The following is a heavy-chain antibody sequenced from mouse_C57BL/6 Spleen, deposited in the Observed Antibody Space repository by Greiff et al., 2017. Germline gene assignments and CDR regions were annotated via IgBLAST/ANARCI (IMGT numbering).Heavy chain of an antibody. J-gene: IGHJ3*01. CDR3: ARRDDYDGWFAY. CDR2: FHPYDDDT. CDR1: GYTFTTYP. V-gene: IGHV1-47*01. Sequence: QVQLKQSGAELVKPGASVKMSCKASGYTFTTYPIEWMKQNHGKSLEWIGNFHPYDDDTKYNEKFKGKATLTVEKSSSTVYLELSRLTSDDSAVYYCARRDDYDGWFAYWGQGTLVTVSA. D-gene: IGHD2-4*01.